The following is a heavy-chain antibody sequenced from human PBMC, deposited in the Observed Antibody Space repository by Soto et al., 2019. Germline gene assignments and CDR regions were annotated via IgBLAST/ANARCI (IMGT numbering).Heavy chain of an antibody. CDR2: IWYDGSNK. CDR3: ARKSAYSSGWYRAVDGMDV. V-gene: IGHV3-33*01. CDR1: GFTFSSYG. J-gene: IGHJ6*02. D-gene: IGHD6-19*01. Sequence: GGSLRLSCAASGFTFSSYGMHWVRQAPGKGLEWVAVIWYDGSNKYYADSVKGRFTISRDNSKNTLYLQMNSLRAEDTAVYYCARKSAYSSGWYRAVDGMDVWGQGTTVTVSS.